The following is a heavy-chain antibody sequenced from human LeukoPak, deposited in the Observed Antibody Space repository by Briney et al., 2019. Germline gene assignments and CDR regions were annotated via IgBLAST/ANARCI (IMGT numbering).Heavy chain of an antibody. CDR1: GYMFTHYW. D-gene: IGHD5-18*01. J-gene: IGHJ4*02. Sequence: GESLKISCKGFGYMFTHYWIAWVRQMPGKGLEWMGIIYPADSDTRYSPSFQGQVTISADKSISTAYLQWSSLKASDTAMYYCARGDTTMVPGYFDYWGQGTLVTVSS. CDR3: ARGDTTMVPGYFDY. CDR2: IYPADSDT. V-gene: IGHV5-51*01.